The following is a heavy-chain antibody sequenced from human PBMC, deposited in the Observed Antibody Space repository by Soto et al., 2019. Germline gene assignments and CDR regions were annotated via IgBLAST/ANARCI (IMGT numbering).Heavy chain of an antibody. CDR1: GGSMSSGGYS. CDR2: IYHSGST. Sequence: SETLSLTCAVSGGSMSSGGYSWSWIRQPPGKGLEWIGYIYHSGSTYYNPSLKSRVTISVDSSKNQFSLRLSSVTAADTAFYYCARRTSNYYDTSGPIDYWGQGTLVTVST. D-gene: IGHD3-22*01. J-gene: IGHJ4*02. V-gene: IGHV4-30-2*03. CDR3: ARRTSNYYDTSGPIDY.